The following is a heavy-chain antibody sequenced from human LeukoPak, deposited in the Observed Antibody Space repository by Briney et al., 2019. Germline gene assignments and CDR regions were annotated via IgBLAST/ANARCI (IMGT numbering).Heavy chain of an antibody. CDR2: MNPNSGNT. J-gene: IGHJ4*02. V-gene: IGHV1-8*01. D-gene: IGHD1-26*01. CDR3: ASSIIQGGSYYFDY. Sequence: ASVKVSCKASGYTFTSYDISWVRQATGQGLEWMGWMNPNSGNTGYAQKFQGRVTMTRNTSISTVYMELSSLRSEDTAVYFCASSIIQGGSYYFDYWGQGTLVTVSS. CDR1: GYTFTSYD.